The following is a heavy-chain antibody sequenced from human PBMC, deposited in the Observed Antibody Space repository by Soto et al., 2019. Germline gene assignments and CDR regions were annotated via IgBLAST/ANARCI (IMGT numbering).Heavy chain of an antibody. D-gene: IGHD6-13*01. Sequence: EVQLLESGGGLVQPGGSLRLSCAASGFTFSSYAISWVRQAPVKGLEWVSAISGSGGSTYYADSVKGRFTISRDNSKNTLYLQMNSLRAEDTAVYYCAKDWRGSSWYYFDYWGQGTLVTVSS. CDR2: ISGSGGST. CDR1: GFTFSSYA. V-gene: IGHV3-23*01. CDR3: AKDWRGSSWYYFDY. J-gene: IGHJ4*02.